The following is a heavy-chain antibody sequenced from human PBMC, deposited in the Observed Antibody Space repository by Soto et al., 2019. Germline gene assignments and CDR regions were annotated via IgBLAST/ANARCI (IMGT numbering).Heavy chain of an antibody. CDR1: GFTFSSYS. J-gene: IGHJ3*02. Sequence: EVQLVESGGGLVKPGGSLRLSCAASGFTFSSYSMNWVRQAPGKGLEWVSSISSSSSYIYYADSVKGRFTISRDNAKNALDLQMSSLRAEDSAVYYCVSVLRPDSWGPGTMVTVSS. D-gene: IGHD2-15*01. CDR3: VSVLRPDS. CDR2: ISSSSSYI. V-gene: IGHV3-21*01.